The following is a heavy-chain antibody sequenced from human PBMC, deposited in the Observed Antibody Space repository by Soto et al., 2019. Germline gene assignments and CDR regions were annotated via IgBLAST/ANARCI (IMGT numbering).Heavy chain of an antibody. CDR2: IYYSGST. V-gene: IGHV4-59*01. CDR3: ARGLYYDSSGYYGLVN. D-gene: IGHD3-22*01. Sequence: SETLSLTCTVSGGSISSYYWSWIRQPPGKGLEWIGYIYYSGSTNYNPSLKSRVTISVDTSKNQFSLKLSSVTAADTAVYYCARGLYYDSSGYYGLVNWGQGTLVTVSS. J-gene: IGHJ4*02. CDR1: GGSISSYY.